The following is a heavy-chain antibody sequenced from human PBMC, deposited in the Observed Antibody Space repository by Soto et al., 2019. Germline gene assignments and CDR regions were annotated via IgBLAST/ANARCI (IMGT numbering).Heavy chain of an antibody. CDR1: GGSISSGGFS. D-gene: IGHD5-12*01. CDR2: IYHSGST. Sequence: QLQLQQSGSGLVKPSQTLSLTCAVSGGSISSGGFSWIWIRQPPGKGLEWVVSIYHSGSTYYNPALKSRVTISVDRSKHQCSLKLSSVTDADTAVYYCAAGGGLPRYYWGQGTLVTVSS. CDR3: AAGGGLPRYY. J-gene: IGHJ4*02. V-gene: IGHV4-30-2*01.